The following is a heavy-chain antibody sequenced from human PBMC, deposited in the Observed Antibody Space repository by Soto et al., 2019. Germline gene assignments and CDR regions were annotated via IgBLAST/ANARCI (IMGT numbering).Heavy chain of an antibody. CDR1: GYTFTSYA. V-gene: IGHV1-18*01. CDR2: LNAYNGNT. D-gene: IGHD5-18*01. J-gene: IGHJ4*02. CDR3: ARDTAMALPDA. Sequence: QVQLVQSGAEVKKPGASVKVSCKASGYTFTSYAISWVRQAPGQGLEWMGWLNAYNGNTNSAQKLQGRVTMTTDTSTNTAYIELRSLRSDDTAVYYCARDTAMALPDAWGQGTLVTVSS.